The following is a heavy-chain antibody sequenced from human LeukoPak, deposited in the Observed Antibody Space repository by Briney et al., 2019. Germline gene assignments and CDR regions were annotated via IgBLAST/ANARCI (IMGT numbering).Heavy chain of an antibody. J-gene: IGHJ5*02. CDR1: GGSISSGSYY. D-gene: IGHD6-13*01. V-gene: IGHV4-61*02. Sequence: PSQTLSLTCTVSGGSISSGSYYWSWIRQPAGKGLEWIGRIYTSGITNNNPSLKSRVTISLDTSKNQFSLRLSSVTAADTAVYYCARGIGSSWYWFDPWGQGTLVTVSS. CDR3: ARGIGSSWYWFDP. CDR2: IYTSGIT.